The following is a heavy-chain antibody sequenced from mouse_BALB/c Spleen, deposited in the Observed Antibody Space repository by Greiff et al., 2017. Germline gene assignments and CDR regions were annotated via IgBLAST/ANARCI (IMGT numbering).Heavy chain of an antibody. CDR1: GFNIKDTY. J-gene: IGHJ3*01. D-gene: IGHD1-1*02. Sequence: VHVKQSGAELVKPGASVKLSCTASGFNIKDTYMHWVKQRPEQGLEWIGRIDPANGNTKYDPKFQGKATITADTSPNTAYLQLSSLTSEDTAVYYCAPYGSYVWFAYWGQGTLVTVSA. CDR3: APYGSYVWFAY. V-gene: IGHV14-3*02. CDR2: IDPANGNT.